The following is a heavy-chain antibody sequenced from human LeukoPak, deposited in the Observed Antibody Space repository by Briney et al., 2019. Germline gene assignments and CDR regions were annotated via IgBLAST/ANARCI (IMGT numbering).Heavy chain of an antibody. CDR1: GYTFTSYG. Sequence: ASVKVSCKASGYTFTSYGISWVRQAPGQGLEWMGWISAYNGNTNYAQKLQGRVTMTTDTSTSTAYMELRSLRSDDTAVYYCARASFTIFGVVIKGYFDYWGQGTLVTVSS. CDR2: ISAYNGNT. J-gene: IGHJ4*02. D-gene: IGHD3-3*01. CDR3: ARASFTIFGVVIKGYFDY. V-gene: IGHV1-18*01.